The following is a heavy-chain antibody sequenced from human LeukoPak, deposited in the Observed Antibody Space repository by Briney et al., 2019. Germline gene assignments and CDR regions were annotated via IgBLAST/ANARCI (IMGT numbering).Heavy chain of an antibody. V-gene: IGHV4-39*01. D-gene: IGHD2-15*01. CDR3: ARQGKTDGSQYFQH. Sequence: SETVSLTCTVSGGSISSSDHYWGWIRQPPGKGLEWIGSIYYSGSTYYNPSLMSRVTISVDTSKNQFSLKVNSVTAADTAVYYCARQGKTDGSQYFQHWGQGTLVTVSS. CDR1: GGSISSSDHY. J-gene: IGHJ1*01. CDR2: IYYSGST.